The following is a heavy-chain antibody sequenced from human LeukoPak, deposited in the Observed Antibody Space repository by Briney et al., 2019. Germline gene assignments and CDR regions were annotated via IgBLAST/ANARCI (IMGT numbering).Heavy chain of an antibody. V-gene: IGHV3-21*01. D-gene: IGHD3-3*01. J-gene: IGHJ4*02. Sequence: GGSLRLSCAASGFTFSSYSMNWVRQAPGKRLEWVSSISSSSSYIYYTDSVKGRFTISRDNAKNSLYLQMNSLRAEDTAVYYCARDSRVSDYDFWSGYYKGNFDYWGQGTLVTVSS. CDR2: ISSSSSYI. CDR1: GFTFSSYS. CDR3: ARDSRVSDYDFWSGYYKGNFDY.